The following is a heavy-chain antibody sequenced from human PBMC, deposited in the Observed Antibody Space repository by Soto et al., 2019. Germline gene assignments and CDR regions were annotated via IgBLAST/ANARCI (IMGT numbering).Heavy chain of an antibody. CDR2: ISGSGTST. CDR3: AKDRYSSSRIFDY. Sequence: PXGSLRLSCAASGVTLSSYAMSWVRQAPGKGLEWVSAISGSGTSTYYADSVKGRFTISKDSSENTLYLQMNSLRAEDTAVYYCAKDRYSSSRIFDYWGQGTLVTVSS. V-gene: IGHV3-23*01. CDR1: GVTLSSYA. J-gene: IGHJ4*02. D-gene: IGHD6-19*01.